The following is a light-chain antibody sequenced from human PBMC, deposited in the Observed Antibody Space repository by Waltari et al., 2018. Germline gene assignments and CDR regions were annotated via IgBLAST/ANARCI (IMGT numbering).Light chain of an antibody. V-gene: IGKV1-5*03. Sequence: DIQMTQSPSTLSASVGDRVTITCRASQSISSWLAWYQKKPGKAPKLLIYQASSLDSGVPSRFSGSGSGTEFTLTISSLQPDDSATYYCQQYSSYSSRTFGQGTKVEIK. CDR3: QQYSSYSSRT. CDR1: QSISSW. CDR2: QAS. J-gene: IGKJ1*01.